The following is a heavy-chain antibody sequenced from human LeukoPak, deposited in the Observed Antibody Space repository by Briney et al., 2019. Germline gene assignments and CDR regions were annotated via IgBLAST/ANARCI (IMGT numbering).Heavy chain of an antibody. Sequence: GGSLRLSCAASGFTFSSYGMHWVRQAPGKGLEWVSDINWNGGSTSYADFVKGRFTISRDNSKNTLYLQMNSLRAEDTAVYYCAKEKVDSRRPGPAFDIWGQGTMVTVSS. D-gene: IGHD5-12*01. CDR2: INWNGGST. J-gene: IGHJ3*02. CDR1: GFTFSSYG. V-gene: IGHV3-23*01. CDR3: AKEKVDSRRPGPAFDI.